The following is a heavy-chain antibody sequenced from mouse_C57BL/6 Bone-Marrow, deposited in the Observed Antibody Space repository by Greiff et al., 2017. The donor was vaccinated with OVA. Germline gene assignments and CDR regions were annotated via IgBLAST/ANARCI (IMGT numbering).Heavy chain of an antibody. J-gene: IGHJ2*01. V-gene: IGHV1-55*01. CDR3: ARPWITTVVAPDY. D-gene: IGHD1-1*01. Sequence: QVQLKQPGAELVKPGASVKMSCKASGYTFTSYWITWVKQRPGQGLEWIGDIYPGSGSTNYNEKFKSKATLTVDTSSSTAYMQLSSLTSEDSAVYYSARPWITTVVAPDYWGQGTTLTVSS. CDR1: GYTFTSYW. CDR2: IYPGSGST.